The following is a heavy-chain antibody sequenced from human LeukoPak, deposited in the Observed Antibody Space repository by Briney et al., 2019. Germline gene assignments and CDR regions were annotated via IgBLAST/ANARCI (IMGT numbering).Heavy chain of an antibody. CDR3: AKSIVATTYSPCAFDI. CDR2: ISSSSSYI. J-gene: IGHJ3*02. V-gene: IGHV3-21*01. Sequence: GGSLRLSCAASGFTFSSYSMNWVRQAPGKGLEWVSSISSSSSYIYYADSVKGRFTISRDNAKNTLYLQMNSLRAEDTGVYYCAKSIVATTYSPCAFDIWGQGTMVTVSS. CDR1: GFTFSSYS. D-gene: IGHD5-12*01.